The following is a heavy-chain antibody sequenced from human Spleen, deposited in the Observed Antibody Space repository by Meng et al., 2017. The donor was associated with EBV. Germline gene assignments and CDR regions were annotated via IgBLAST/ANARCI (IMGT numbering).Heavy chain of an antibody. V-gene: IGHV4-61*01. Sequence: QESGPGLVKPSETLSLTCTVSGGSVSRGSNFWTWIRQPPGKGLEWIGHIYYSGSTKYHPSLESRVTISADTSKNQFSLKLSSVTAADTAVYYCARYYGANGDFDYWGQGNLVTVSS. CDR2: IYYSGST. CDR3: ARYYGANGDFDY. J-gene: IGHJ4*02. D-gene: IGHD4-23*01. CDR1: GGSVSRGSNF.